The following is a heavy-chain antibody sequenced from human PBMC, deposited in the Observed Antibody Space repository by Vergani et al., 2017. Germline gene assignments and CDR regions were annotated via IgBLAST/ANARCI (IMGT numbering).Heavy chain of an antibody. CDR3: AKDNGWSYSAWFAP. CDR1: GFTFDDYA. CDR2: ISWNSGSI. D-gene: IGHD1-26*01. Sequence: EVQLVESGGGLVQPGRFLRLSCAASGFTFDDYAMHWVRQAPGKGLEWVSGISWNSGSIGYADSVKGRFTISRDNAKNSLYLQMNSLRAEDTALYYCAKDNGWSYSAWFAPWGQGTLVTVSS. J-gene: IGHJ5*02. V-gene: IGHV3-9*01.